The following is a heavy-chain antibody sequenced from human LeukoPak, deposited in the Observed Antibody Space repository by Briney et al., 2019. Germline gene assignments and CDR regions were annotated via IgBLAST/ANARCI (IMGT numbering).Heavy chain of an antibody. CDR2: LYYSGNT. CDR1: GGSISNHY. D-gene: IGHD5-12*01. CDR3: ATGRGWLPDY. V-gene: IGHV4-59*11. J-gene: IGHJ4*02. Sequence: KPSETLSLTCTVSGGSISNHYWSWIRQPPGKGLEWIGHLYYSGNTNYNPSLKSRVTISVDTSKTQFSLKLSSVTAADTALYYCATGRGWLPDYWGQGTLVTVSS.